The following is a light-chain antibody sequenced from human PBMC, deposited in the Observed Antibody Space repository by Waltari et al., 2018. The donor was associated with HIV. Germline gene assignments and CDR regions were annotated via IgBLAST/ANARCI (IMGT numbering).Light chain of an antibody. CDR1: KLGDKY. CDR2: QDK. J-gene: IGLJ2*01. V-gene: IGLV3-1*01. CDR3: QAWDSSIVG. Sequence: SYELSQPPSVSVSPGQTATIPCSGHKLGDKYASWYQQKPGQSPVLVIYQDKRRPTGIPERFSGSNSGNTATLTISGTQPWDEADYYCQAWDSSIVGFGGGTKLTVL.